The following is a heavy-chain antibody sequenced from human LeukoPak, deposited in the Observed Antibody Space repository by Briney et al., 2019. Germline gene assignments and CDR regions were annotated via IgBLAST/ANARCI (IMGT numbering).Heavy chain of an antibody. D-gene: IGHD2-15*01. CDR3: ARGLGRCSGGSCDRNLYFDY. V-gene: IGHV4-34*01. Sequence: SETLSLTCAVYGGSFSGYYWSWIRQPPGKGLEWIGEINHSGSTNYNPSLKSRVTISVDTSKNQFSLKLSSVTAADTAVYYCARGLGRCSGGSCDRNLYFDYWGQGTLVTVSS. CDR2: INHSGST. CDR1: GGSFSGYY. J-gene: IGHJ4*02.